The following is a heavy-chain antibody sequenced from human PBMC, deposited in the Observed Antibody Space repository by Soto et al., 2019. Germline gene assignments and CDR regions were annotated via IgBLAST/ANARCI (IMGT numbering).Heavy chain of an antibody. CDR3: ARGGYYDNTWGKLSHYGLDV. D-gene: IGHD3-16*01. Sequence: GASVKVSCKASGYTFTSYGISWVRQAPGQGLEGLGWISAYNGNTNYAQKLQGRVTMTTDTSTSTAYMELRSLRSDDTAVYYCARGGYYDNTWGKLSHYGLDVWGQGTSVTVSS. CDR2: ISAYNGNT. V-gene: IGHV1-18*01. J-gene: IGHJ6*02. CDR1: GYTFTSYG.